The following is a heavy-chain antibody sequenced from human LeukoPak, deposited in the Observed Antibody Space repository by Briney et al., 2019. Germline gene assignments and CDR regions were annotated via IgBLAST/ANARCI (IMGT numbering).Heavy chain of an antibody. V-gene: IGHV3-43*01. CDR3: VRAHQIRGDYYAPNHFDS. CDR1: GFTFDDYT. J-gene: IGHJ4*02. Sequence: PGGSLRLSCAASGFTFDDYTMHWVRHAPGKGLEWVSLISWDSDSIYYVDSVKGRFTTSRDNSKNSLYLQMNSLRTEDTALYYCVRAHQIRGDYYAPNHFDSWGQGTLVTVSS. D-gene: IGHD2-21*02. CDR2: ISWDSDSI.